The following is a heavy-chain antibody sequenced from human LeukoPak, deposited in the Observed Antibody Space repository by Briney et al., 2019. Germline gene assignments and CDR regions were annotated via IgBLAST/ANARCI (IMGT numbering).Heavy chain of an antibody. CDR3: ARVPNYYDSSGYYY. D-gene: IGHD3-22*01. Sequence: ASVKISCKASGYTFTGYYMHWVRQAPGQGLEWMGWINPNSGGTNYAQKFQGRVTMTRDTSISTAYMELSRLRSDDTAVYYCARVPNYYDSSGYYYWGREPWSPSPQ. V-gene: IGHV1-2*02. CDR1: GYTFTGYY. CDR2: INPNSGGT. J-gene: IGHJ4*02.